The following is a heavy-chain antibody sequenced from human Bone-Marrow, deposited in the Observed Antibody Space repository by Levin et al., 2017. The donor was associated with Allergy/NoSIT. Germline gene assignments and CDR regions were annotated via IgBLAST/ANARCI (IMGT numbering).Heavy chain of an antibody. CDR1: GFTFSNAW. J-gene: IGHJ3*02. V-gene: IGHV3-15*01. CDR2: IKSKTDGGTT. Sequence: SCAASGFTFSNAWMSWVRQAPGKGLEGVGRIKSKTDGGTTDYAAPVKGRFTISRDDSKNTLYLQMNSLKTEDTAVYYCTTVGSGDYGSGSQGAFDIWGQGTMVTVSS. CDR3: TTVGSGDYGSGSQGAFDI. D-gene: IGHD3-10*01.